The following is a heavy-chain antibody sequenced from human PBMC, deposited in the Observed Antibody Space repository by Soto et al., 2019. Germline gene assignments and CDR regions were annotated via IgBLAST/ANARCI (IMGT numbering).Heavy chain of an antibody. CDR1: GFTFSSYA. CDR2: ISYDGSNK. D-gene: IGHD3-10*01. J-gene: IGHJ4*02. Sequence: GGSLRLSCAASGFTFSSYAMHWVRQAPGKGLEWVAVISYDGSNKYYADSVKGRFTISRDNSKNTLYLQMNSLRAEDTSVYYCARDKGGMVRGATFDYWGQGTLVTVSS. CDR3: ARDKGGMVRGATFDY. V-gene: IGHV3-30-3*01.